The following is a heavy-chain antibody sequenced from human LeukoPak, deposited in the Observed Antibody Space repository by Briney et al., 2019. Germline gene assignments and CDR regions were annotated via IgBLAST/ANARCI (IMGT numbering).Heavy chain of an antibody. V-gene: IGHV3-23*01. D-gene: IGHD2-2*01. Sequence: GGSLRLSCAASGFTFSSDAMSWVRQAPGQGLEWVSAIGDSGGSTYYADSVKGRFTISRDNSKNTVYLQMNSLRAEDTAVYYCAKDRRGCSSTSCYYQFDYWGQGTLVTVSS. CDR2: IGDSGGST. CDR1: GFTFSSDA. CDR3: AKDRRGCSSTSCYYQFDY. J-gene: IGHJ4*02.